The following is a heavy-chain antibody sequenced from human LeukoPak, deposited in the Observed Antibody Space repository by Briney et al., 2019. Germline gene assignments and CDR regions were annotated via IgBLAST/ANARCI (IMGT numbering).Heavy chain of an antibody. J-gene: IGHJ6*02. CDR1: GGSISSYY. CDR3: ARDSPLHYYGSGSYGMDV. V-gene: IGHV4-59*01. D-gene: IGHD3-10*01. Sequence: SETLSLTCTVSGGSISSYYWSWIRQPPGKGLEWIGYIYYSGSTNYNPSLKSRVTISVDTSKNQFSLKLSSVTAADTAVYYCARDSPLHYYGSGSYGMDVWGQGTTVTVSS. CDR2: IYYSGST.